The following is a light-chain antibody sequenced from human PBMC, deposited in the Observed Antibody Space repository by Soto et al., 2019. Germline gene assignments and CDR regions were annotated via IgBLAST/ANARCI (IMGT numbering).Light chain of an antibody. Sequence: QSALTQPASVSGSPGQSITISCTRTSSDVGGYNYVSWYQQHPGKAPKLMIYDVSNRPSGVSNRFSGSKSGNTASLTISGLQAEAEADYYCNSYTSSSTVVFGGGTKVTV. CDR2: DVS. CDR1: SSDVGGYNY. V-gene: IGLV2-14*01. CDR3: NSYTSSSTVV. J-gene: IGLJ2*01.